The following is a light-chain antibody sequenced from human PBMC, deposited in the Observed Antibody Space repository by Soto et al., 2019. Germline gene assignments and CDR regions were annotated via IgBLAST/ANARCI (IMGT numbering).Light chain of an antibody. CDR1: QSVSSSY. CDR3: QQYGSSPGT. V-gene: IGKV3-20*01. Sequence: EIVLTQSPGTLSLSPGERATLSCRASQSVSSSYLAWYQQKPGQAPRLLIYDASTRATGIPDRISGSGSGTDLALTISRQEPEDFAVYYCQQYGSSPGTFGEGTRVEIK. CDR2: DAS. J-gene: IGKJ1*01.